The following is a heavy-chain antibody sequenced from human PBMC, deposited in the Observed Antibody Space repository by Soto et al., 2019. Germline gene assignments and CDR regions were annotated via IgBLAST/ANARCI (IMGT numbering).Heavy chain of an antibody. Sequence: PGESLKISCKGSGYSFTSYWIGWVRQXPGKGLEWMGIIYPGDSDTRCSPSFQGQVTISADKSISTAYLQWSSLKASDTAMYYCARHSNYYGSGSYYPIYYYYGMDVWGQGTTVTVSS. CDR2: IYPGDSDT. D-gene: IGHD3-10*01. CDR1: GYSFTSYW. J-gene: IGHJ6*02. V-gene: IGHV5-51*01. CDR3: ARHSNYYGSGSYYPIYYYYGMDV.